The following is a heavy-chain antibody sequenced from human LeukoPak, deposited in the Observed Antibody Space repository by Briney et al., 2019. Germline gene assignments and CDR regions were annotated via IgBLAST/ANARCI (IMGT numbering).Heavy chain of an antibody. V-gene: IGHV5-51*01. CDR3: ARRGSGSYYNQNWFDP. J-gene: IGHJ5*02. D-gene: IGHD3-10*01. CDR2: IYPGDSDT. Sequence: RGESLKISCKGSGYSFTSYWIGWVRQMPGKGLEWMGIIYPGDSDTRYSPSFQGQVTISADKSISTAYLQWSSLKASDTAMYYCARRGSGSYYNQNWFDPWGQGTLVTVSS. CDR1: GYSFTSYW.